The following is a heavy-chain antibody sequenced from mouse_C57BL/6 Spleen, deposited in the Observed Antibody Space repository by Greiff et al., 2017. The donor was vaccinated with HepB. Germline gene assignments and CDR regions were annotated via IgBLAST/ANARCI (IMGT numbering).Heavy chain of an antibody. J-gene: IGHJ1*03. CDR3: ARTPFYYGSSYEGWYFDV. CDR1: GYAFSSSW. V-gene: IGHV1-82*01. D-gene: IGHD1-1*01. CDR2: IYPGDGDT. Sequence: QVQLQQSGPELVKPGASVKISCKASGYAFSSSWMNWVKQRPGKGLEWIGRIYPGDGDTNYNGKFKGKATLTADKSSSTAYMQLSSLTSEDSAVYFCARTPFYYGSSYEGWYFDVWGTGTTVTVSS.